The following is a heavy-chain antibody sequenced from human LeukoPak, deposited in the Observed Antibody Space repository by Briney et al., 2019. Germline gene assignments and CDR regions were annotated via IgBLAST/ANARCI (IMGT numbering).Heavy chain of an antibody. CDR2: ICYSGST. CDR1: GGSFSSYY. Sequence: SETLSLTCTVSGGSFSSYYWSWIRQPPGKGLEWIGSICYSGSTDYNPSLKSRVTISVDTSQKQFSLKLKSVTAADTAVYYCVRGPYGSSISNWFDPWGQGILVIVSS. CDR3: VRGPYGSSISNWFDP. J-gene: IGHJ5*02. V-gene: IGHV4-59*01. D-gene: IGHD3-10*01.